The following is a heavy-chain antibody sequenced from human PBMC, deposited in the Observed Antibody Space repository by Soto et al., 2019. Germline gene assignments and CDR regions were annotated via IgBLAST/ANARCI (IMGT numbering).Heavy chain of an antibody. J-gene: IGHJ4*02. CDR3: ARSQRGRTAFTFDY. Sequence: QVQLQESGPGLVKPSETLSLTCAVSGDSVSNDNYYWSWIRQPPGKGLEWIGYIYYSGTTNYNSYLKGRLSLSVDMSKNQFSLKLASVTAADTAVYFCARSQRGRTAFTFDYWGQGALVTVSS. V-gene: IGHV4-61*01. D-gene: IGHD3-16*01. CDR1: GDSVSNDNYY. CDR2: IYYSGTT.